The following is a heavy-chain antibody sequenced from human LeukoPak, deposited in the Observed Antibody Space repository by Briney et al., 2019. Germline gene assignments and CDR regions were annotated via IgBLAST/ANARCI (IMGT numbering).Heavy chain of an antibody. D-gene: IGHD3-22*01. CDR2: TAGSGISK. CDR1: GFTFYNYA. Sequence: GGSLRLSCVASGFTFYNYAMSWVRQAPGRGLEWASSTAGSGISKDYADFVKGRFTISKDKSKNTLYLQMDNLRAEDTGVYFCARLPTFYYDSSGYHYDYWGQGTLVTVSS. V-gene: IGHV3-23*01. CDR3: ARLPTFYYDSSGYHYDY. J-gene: IGHJ4*02.